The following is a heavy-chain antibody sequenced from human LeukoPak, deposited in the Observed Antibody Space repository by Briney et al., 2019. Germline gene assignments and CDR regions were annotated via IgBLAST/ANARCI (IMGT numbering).Heavy chain of an antibody. CDR2: IYTSGST. CDR3: ARDFWSGRNWFDP. D-gene: IGHD3-3*01. Sequence: SETLSLTCTVSGGSISSGSYYWSWIRQPAGKGLEWIVRIYTSGSTNYNPSLKSRVTISVDTSKNQFSLKLSSVTAADAAVYYCARDFWSGRNWFDPWGQGTLVTVSS. J-gene: IGHJ5*02. CDR1: GGSISSGSYY. V-gene: IGHV4-61*02.